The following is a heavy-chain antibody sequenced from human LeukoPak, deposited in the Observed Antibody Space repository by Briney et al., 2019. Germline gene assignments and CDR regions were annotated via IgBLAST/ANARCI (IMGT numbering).Heavy chain of an antibody. D-gene: IGHD4-17*01. V-gene: IGHV3-74*01. Sequence: GGSLRLSCAASGFTFSSYWMHWVRQAPGKGLVWVSRINSDGSSTSYADSVKGRFTISRDNAKNTLYLQMNSLRAEDTAVYYCARGSYGDSLPHYYYYYGMDVWGQGTTVTVSS. CDR1: GFTFSSYW. J-gene: IGHJ6*02. CDR3: ARGSYGDSLPHYYYYYGMDV. CDR2: INSDGSST.